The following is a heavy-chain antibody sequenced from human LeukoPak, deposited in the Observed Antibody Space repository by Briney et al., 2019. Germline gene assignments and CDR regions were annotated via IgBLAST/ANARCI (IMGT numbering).Heavy chain of an antibody. D-gene: IGHD3-10*01. CDR1: GYSFTSYW. V-gene: IGHV5-51*01. J-gene: IGHJ3*02. CDR3: ARQGGLWFGELFHIDI. CDR2: IYPGDSDT. Sequence: GESLKISCKGSGYSFTSYWIGWVRQMPGKGLEWMGIIYPGDSDTRYSPSFQGQVTISADKSISTAYLQWSSLKASDTAMYYCARQGGLWFGELFHIDIWGQGTMVTVSS.